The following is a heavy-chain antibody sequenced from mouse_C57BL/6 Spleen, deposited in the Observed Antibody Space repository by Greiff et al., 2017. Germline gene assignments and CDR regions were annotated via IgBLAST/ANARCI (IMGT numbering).Heavy chain of an antibody. J-gene: IGHJ2*01. CDR2: IDPETGGT. D-gene: IGHD4-1*01. CDR3: TAELGRDY. Sequence: VKLQESGAELVRPGASVTLSCEASGYTFTDYEMHWVKQTPVHGLEWIGAIDPETGGTAYNQKFKGKDILTADKSSSTAYMELRSLTSEDSAVYYCTAELGRDYWGQGTTLTVSS. CDR1: GYTFTDYE. V-gene: IGHV1-15*01.